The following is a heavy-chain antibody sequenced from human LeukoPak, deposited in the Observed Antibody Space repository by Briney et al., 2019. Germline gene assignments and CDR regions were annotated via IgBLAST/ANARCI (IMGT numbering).Heavy chain of an antibody. D-gene: IGHD6-13*01. CDR1: GYTFTSYG. CDR3: ARVVAAMRRAFDI. J-gene: IGHJ3*02. CDR2: ISAYNGDT. V-gene: IGHV1-18*01. Sequence: ASVKVSCKASGYTFTSYGINWVRQAPGQGLEWMGWISAYNGDTNYAQKLQGRVTMTTDTSTSTAYMELRSLRSDDTAVYYCARVVAAMRRAFDIWGQGTMVTVSS.